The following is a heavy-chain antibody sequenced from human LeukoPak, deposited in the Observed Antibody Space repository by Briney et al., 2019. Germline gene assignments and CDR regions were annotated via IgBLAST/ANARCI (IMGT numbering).Heavy chain of an antibody. D-gene: IGHD5-24*01. CDR3: ARDKRWLQSTLDY. V-gene: IGHV1-69*05. J-gene: IGHJ4*02. Sequence: SVKVSCKASGGTFSSYAISWVRQAPGQGLEWMGGIIPIFGTTNYAQKFQGRVTIATDESTSTAYMELSSLRSEDTAVYYCARDKRWLQSTLDYWGQGTLVTVSS. CDR1: GGTFSSYA. CDR2: IIPIFGTT.